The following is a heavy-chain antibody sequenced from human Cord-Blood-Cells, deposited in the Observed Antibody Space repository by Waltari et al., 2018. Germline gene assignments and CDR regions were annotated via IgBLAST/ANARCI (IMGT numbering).Heavy chain of an antibody. Sequence: EVQLVQSGAEVKKPGESLKISCKGSGYSFTSYWIGGVRQRPGKGLEWMGIIYPGDSDTRYSPSFQGQVTISADKSISTAYLQWSSLKASDTAMYYCASQKPGIAAAGTRGAFDYWGQGTLVTVSS. V-gene: IGHV5-51*01. J-gene: IGHJ4*02. CDR1: GYSFTSYW. D-gene: IGHD6-13*01. CDR2: IYPGDSDT. CDR3: ASQKPGIAAAGTRGAFDY.